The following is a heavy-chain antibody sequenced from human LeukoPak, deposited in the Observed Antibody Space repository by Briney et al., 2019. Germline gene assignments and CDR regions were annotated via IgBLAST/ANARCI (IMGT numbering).Heavy chain of an antibody. D-gene: IGHD2-2*01. V-gene: IGHV1-69*06. Sequence: GASVKVSCKASGYIFSDYYLHWVRQAPGQGLEWMGRIIPIFGTANYAQKFQGRVTITADKSTSTAYMELSSLRSEDTAVYYCARDSPIVVVPAATGIYYMDVWGKGTTVTVSS. J-gene: IGHJ6*03. CDR2: IIPIFGTA. CDR3: ARDSPIVVVPAATGIYYMDV. CDR1: GYIFSDYY.